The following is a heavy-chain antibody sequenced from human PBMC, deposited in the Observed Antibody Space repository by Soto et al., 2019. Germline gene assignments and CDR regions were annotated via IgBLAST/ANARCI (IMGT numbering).Heavy chain of an antibody. J-gene: IGHJ4*02. CDR1: GYTFTSYH. Sequence: QVQLVQSGAEVKKPGASVKVSCKTSGYTFTSYHISWVRQAPGQGLEWMGWISAYNTNTNYAQKFQGRVTMTTDTLTSTTYMELRSLRSDVTAVYYCARDTPPTDYWRQGTLVTVSS. CDR2: ISAYNTNT. V-gene: IGHV1-18*01. CDR3: ARDTPPTDY.